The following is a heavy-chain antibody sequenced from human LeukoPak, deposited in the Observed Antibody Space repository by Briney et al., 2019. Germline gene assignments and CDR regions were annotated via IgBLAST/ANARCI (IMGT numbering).Heavy chain of an antibody. CDR1: GFTFSSYG. V-gene: IGHV3-30*03. CDR3: ARESTRDRPGY. J-gene: IGHJ4*02. D-gene: IGHD5/OR15-5a*01. CDR2: ISYDGSNK. Sequence: GGSLRLSCAASGFTFSSYGMHWVRQAPGKGLEWVAVISYDGSNKYYADSVNGRFTISRDNSKNTLYLQMNSLRAEDTAMYYCARESTRDRPGYWGQGTLVTVSS.